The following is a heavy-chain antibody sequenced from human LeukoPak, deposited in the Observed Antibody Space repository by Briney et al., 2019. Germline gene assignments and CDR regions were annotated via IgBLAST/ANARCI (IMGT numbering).Heavy chain of an antibody. D-gene: IGHD5-18*01. CDR2: IYTSGST. V-gene: IGHV4-61*02. J-gene: IGHJ6*03. CDR3: PREPADTAMVYYYYYYMDV. Sequence: SQTLSLTCTVSGGSISSGSYYWSWIRQPAGKGLEWIGRIYTSGSTNYNPSLKSRVTISVDTSKNQFSLKLSSVTAADTAVYYCPREPADTAMVYYYYYYMDVWGKGTTVTVSS. CDR1: GGSISSGSYY.